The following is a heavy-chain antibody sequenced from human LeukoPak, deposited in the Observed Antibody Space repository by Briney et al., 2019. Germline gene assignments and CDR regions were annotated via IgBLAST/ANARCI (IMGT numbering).Heavy chain of an antibody. Sequence: GGSLRPSCAASGFTFSTYWMHWVRQAPGKGLVWVSHINSDGRNTTYADSVTGRFTISRDNAKNTLYLQMNSLRAEDTAVYYCARVLAQQQGYWGQGTLVTVSS. J-gene: IGHJ4*02. CDR1: GFTFSTYW. V-gene: IGHV3-74*01. CDR3: ARVLAQQQGY. D-gene: IGHD6-13*01. CDR2: INSDGRNT.